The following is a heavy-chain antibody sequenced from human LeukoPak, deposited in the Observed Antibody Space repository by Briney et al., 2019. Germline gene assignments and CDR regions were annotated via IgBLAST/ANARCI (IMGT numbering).Heavy chain of an antibody. CDR2: ISSSSSII. D-gene: IGHD2-2*01. V-gene: IGHV3-48*04. J-gene: IGHJ3*02. CDR1: GFTFRTYN. CDR3: ARDQSCSSTSCFDAFDI. Sequence: PGGSLRLSCAASGFTFRTYNMNWVRQAPGTGLEWISYISSSSSIIGYADSVKGRFTISRDNAKNSLYLQMNSLRAEDTAVYYCARDQSCSSTSCFDAFDIWGLGTMVAVSS.